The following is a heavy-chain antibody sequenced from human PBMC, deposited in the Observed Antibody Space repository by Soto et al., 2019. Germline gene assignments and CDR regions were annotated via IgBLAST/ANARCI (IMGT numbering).Heavy chain of an antibody. D-gene: IGHD3-3*01. CDR2: ISSSGSTI. CDR3: ARAGYDFWSGYYPPYNWFDP. V-gene: IGHV3-48*03. J-gene: IGHJ5*02. Sequence: GGSLRLSCAASGFTFSSYEMNWVRQAPGKGLEWVSYISSSGSTIYYADSVKGRFTISRDNAKNSLYLQMNSLRAEDTAVYYCARAGYDFWSGYYPPYNWFDPWGQGTLVTVSS. CDR1: GFTFSSYE.